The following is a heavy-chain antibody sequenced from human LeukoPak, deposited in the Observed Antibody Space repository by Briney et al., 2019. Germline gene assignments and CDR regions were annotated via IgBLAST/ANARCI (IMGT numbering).Heavy chain of an antibody. J-gene: IGHJ5*02. CDR2: IYYSGST. D-gene: IGHD2-8*02. Sequence: SETLSLTCTVSGGSISSGGYYWSWIRQHPGKGLEWIGYIYYSGSTYYNPSLKGRVTISVDTSKNQFSLKLSSVTAADTAVYYCARDLAPLVHWFDPWGQGTLVTVSS. CDR1: GGSISSGGYY. V-gene: IGHV4-31*03. CDR3: ARDLAPLVHWFDP.